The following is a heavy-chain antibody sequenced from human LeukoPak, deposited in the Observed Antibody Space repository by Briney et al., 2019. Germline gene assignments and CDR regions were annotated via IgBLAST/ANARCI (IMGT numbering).Heavy chain of an antibody. Sequence: PGGSLRLSCAASGFTFSVYGMHWVRQAPGKGLEWMAFTRYDGTDKYYADSVRGRFTISRDNSKNTLYLQMNSLRAEDTAVYYCAKGKCSSNSCYVFDYWGQGTLVTVSS. CDR1: GFTFSVYG. V-gene: IGHV3-30*02. D-gene: IGHD2-2*01. J-gene: IGHJ4*02. CDR3: AKGKCSSNSCYVFDY. CDR2: TRYDGTDK.